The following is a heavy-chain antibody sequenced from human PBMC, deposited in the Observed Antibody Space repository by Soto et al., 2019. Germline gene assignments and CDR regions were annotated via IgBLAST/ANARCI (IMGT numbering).Heavy chain of an antibody. D-gene: IGHD1-26*01. CDR2: IYPGDSDT. CDR1: GYSFTNYW. J-gene: IGHJ6*02. Sequence: GESLKISCKGSGYSFTNYWIAWLRQMPVKGLEWMGIIYPGDSDTRYSPSFQGQVTISADKSISTAYLQWSSLKASDTAMYYCARSGSYYRYYAMDVWGQGTMLTVSS. CDR3: ARSGSYYRYYAMDV. V-gene: IGHV5-51*01.